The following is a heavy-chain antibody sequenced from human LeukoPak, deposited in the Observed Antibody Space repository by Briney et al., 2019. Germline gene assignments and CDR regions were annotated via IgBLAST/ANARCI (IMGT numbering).Heavy chain of an antibody. Sequence: ASVKVSCKASGGTFSSYAISWVRQAPGQGLEWMGGIIPIFGTASYAQKFQGRVTITADKSTSTAYMELSSLRSEDTAVYYCAKSPQAYYYDSSGYYHHFDYWGQGTLVTVSS. J-gene: IGHJ4*02. V-gene: IGHV1-69*06. D-gene: IGHD3-22*01. CDR1: GGTFSSYA. CDR3: AKSPQAYYYDSSGYYHHFDY. CDR2: IIPIFGTA.